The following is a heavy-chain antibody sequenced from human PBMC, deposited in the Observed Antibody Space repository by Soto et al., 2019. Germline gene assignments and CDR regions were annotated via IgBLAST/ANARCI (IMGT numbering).Heavy chain of an antibody. CDR2: INHSGST. J-gene: IGHJ4*02. V-gene: IGHV4-34*01. CDR3: ASGYYYDSSGYLNGGSFDY. D-gene: IGHD3-22*01. CDR1: GGSFSGYY. Sequence: SETVSLTCAVYGGSFSGYYWSWIRQPPGKGLEWIGEINHSGSTNYNPSLKSRVTISVDTSKNQFSLKLSSVTAADTAVYYCASGYYYDSSGYLNGGSFDYWGQGTLVTVSS.